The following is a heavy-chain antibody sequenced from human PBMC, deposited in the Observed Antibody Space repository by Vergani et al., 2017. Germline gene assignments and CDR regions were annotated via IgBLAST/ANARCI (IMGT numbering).Heavy chain of an antibody. CDR1: GGSISSYY. CDR3: ARSSSWYGQFDY. J-gene: IGHJ4*02. Sequence: QVQLQESGPGLVKPSETLTLTCTVSGGSISSYYWTWIRQPPGKGLEWIGNIYYAGSTNYNPSLQSRVTMSVDTSNNQFSLRLSSVTAADTAVYYCARSSSWYGQFDYWGQGTLVTVSS. D-gene: IGHD6-13*01. CDR2: IYYAGST. V-gene: IGHV4-59*01.